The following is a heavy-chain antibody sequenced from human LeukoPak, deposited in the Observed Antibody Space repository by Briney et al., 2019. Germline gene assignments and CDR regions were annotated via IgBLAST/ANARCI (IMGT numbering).Heavy chain of an antibody. CDR1: GGSISSSSSY. D-gene: IGHD6-19*01. V-gene: IGHV4-39*01. CDR3: ARLGPYSSGP. Sequence: PSETLSLTCTVSGGSISSSSSYWGWIRQPPGKGLEWIGSIYYSGSTYYNPSLKSRVTISVDTSKNQFSLKLSSVTAADTAVYYCARLGPYSSGPWGQGTLVTVSS. J-gene: IGHJ5*02. CDR2: IYYSGST.